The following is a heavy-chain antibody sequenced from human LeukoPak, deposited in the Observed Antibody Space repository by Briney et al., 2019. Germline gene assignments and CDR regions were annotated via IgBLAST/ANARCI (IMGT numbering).Heavy chain of an antibody. CDR1: GFAFSKYW. J-gene: IGHJ6*02. V-gene: IGHV3-7*01. CDR3: ARETIAVAFYYYGMDV. D-gene: IGHD6-19*01. Sequence: GGSLRLSCAASGFAFSKYWMSWARHAPGKGLKWLANINEDGTEKYYVDPVKGRFTISRDNAKNTLYLQMNSLRAEDTAVYYSARETIAVAFYYYGMDVWGQGTTVTVSS. CDR2: INEDGTEK.